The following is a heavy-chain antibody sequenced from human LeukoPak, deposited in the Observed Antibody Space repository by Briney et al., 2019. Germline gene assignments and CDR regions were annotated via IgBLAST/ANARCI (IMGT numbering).Heavy chain of an antibody. J-gene: IGHJ5*02. Sequence: ASVKDSCKASGYTFTSYGISWVRQAPGQGLEWMGWISAYNGNTNYAQKLQGRVTMTTDTSTSTAYMELRSLRSDDTAVYYCASYCSGGSCYGERDWCDPWGQGTLVTVSS. CDR1: GYTFTSYG. CDR2: ISAYNGNT. CDR3: ASYCSGGSCYGERDWCDP. V-gene: IGHV1-18*01. D-gene: IGHD2-15*01.